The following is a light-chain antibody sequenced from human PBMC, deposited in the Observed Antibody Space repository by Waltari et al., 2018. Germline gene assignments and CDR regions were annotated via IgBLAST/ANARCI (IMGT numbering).Light chain of an antibody. CDR3: QQYYSYLPIT. Sequence: AIQMTQSPSSLSASIGDRVTITCRASQGISSYLAWYQHKPGTAPKLLIYAASTLQSGVPSRFSGSGSGTDFTLTISGLQSEDFATYYCQQYYSYLPITFGQGTRLDLK. CDR2: AAS. V-gene: IGKV1-8*01. CDR1: QGISSY. J-gene: IGKJ5*01.